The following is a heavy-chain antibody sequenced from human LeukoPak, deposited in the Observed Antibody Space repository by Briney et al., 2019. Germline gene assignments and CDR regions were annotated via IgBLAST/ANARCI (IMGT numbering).Heavy chain of an antibody. V-gene: IGHV1-69*02. J-gene: IGHJ5*02. CDR2: IIPILGIA. Sequence: SVKVSCKASGGTFSSYTISWVRQAPGQGLEWMGRIIPILGIANYAQKFQGRVTITADKSTSTAYMELSSLRSEDTAVYYCARPYAEFGVAPHDWFGPWGQGTLVTVSA. D-gene: IGHD3-3*01. CDR3: ARPYAEFGVAPHDWFGP. CDR1: GGTFSSYT.